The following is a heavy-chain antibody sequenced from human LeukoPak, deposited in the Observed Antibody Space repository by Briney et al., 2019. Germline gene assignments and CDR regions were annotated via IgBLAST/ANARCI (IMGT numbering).Heavy chain of an antibody. CDR2: SKNDGSST. Sequence: GGTLSLSCAVSGFTSSGDWMHWVLQAPGKGLVWVSRSKNDGSSTSYADSVKGRFTISRDNAKNTLYLQMNSLRAEDTAVYYCARELPRIGGQTDASDIWGQGTMVTVS. CDR3: ARELPRIGGQTDASDI. D-gene: IGHD3-16*01. J-gene: IGHJ3*02. CDR1: GFTSSGDW. V-gene: IGHV3-74*01.